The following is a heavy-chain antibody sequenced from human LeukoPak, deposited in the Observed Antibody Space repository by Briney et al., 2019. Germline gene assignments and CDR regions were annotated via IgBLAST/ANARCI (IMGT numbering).Heavy chain of an antibody. Sequence: GGSLRLSCAASGFTFNNYAMHWVRQAPGKGLEWVAVISYDGSNKYYADSVEGRFTFSRDNSKNTLYLQMNSLRAEDTAVYYCARDRGAGIAVAGEFDCWGQGTLVTVSS. CDR2: ISYDGSNK. CDR1: GFTFNNYA. CDR3: ARDRGAGIAVAGEFDC. D-gene: IGHD6-19*01. V-gene: IGHV3-30-3*01. J-gene: IGHJ4*02.